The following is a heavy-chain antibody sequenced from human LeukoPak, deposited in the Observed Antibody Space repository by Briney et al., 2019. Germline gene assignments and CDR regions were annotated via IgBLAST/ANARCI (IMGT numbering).Heavy chain of an antibody. V-gene: IGHV3-11*06. D-gene: IGHD3-10*01. CDR3: ARGTYYGSGSPADFDY. Sequence: PGGSLRLSCAASGFTFTDHYMSWIRQAPGKGLEWVSYISSGSTYTNYADSVKGRFTISRDNAKNSLYLQMNSLRAEDTAVYCCARGTYYGSGSPADFDYWGQGTLVTVSS. CDR1: GFTFTDHY. J-gene: IGHJ4*02. CDR2: ISSGSTYT.